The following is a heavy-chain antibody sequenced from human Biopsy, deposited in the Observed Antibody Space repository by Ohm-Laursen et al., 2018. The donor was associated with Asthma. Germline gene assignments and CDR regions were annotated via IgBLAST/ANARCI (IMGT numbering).Heavy chain of an antibody. V-gene: IGHV3-30*03. CDR2: ISYDGSNK. Sequence: SLRLSCTASGFTFSSYGMYWVRQAPGKGLEWVAVISYDGSNKYYADSVKGRFTISGDNAKNSLYLQMNSLRDEDTAVYYCARFKRGYSYGYAGVFDYWGQGTLVTVSS. CDR3: ARFKRGYSYGYAGVFDY. J-gene: IGHJ4*02. CDR1: GFTFSSYG. D-gene: IGHD5-18*01.